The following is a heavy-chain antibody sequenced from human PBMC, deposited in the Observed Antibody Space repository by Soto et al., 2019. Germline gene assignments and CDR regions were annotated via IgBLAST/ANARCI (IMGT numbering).Heavy chain of an antibody. CDR1: GGSISSSSYY. V-gene: IGHV4-39*01. CDR3: ARLGPLPDY. CDR2: IYYSGST. D-gene: IGHD3-16*01. J-gene: IGHJ4*02. Sequence: SETLSLTXTVSGGSISSSSYYWGWIRQPPGKGLEWIGSIYYSGSTYYNPSLKSRVTISVDTSKNQFSLKLSSVTAADTAVYYCARLGPLPDYWGQGTLVTVSS.